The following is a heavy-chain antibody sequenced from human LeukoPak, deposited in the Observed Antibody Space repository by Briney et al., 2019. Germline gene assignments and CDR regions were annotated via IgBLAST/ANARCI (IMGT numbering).Heavy chain of an antibody. J-gene: IGHJ4*02. D-gene: IGHD3-10*01. CDR2: ISGSGGST. CDR3: AKIKSYVEFYFDY. V-gene: IGHV3-23*01. CDR1: GFTFSDYY. Sequence: GGSLRLSCAASGFTFSDYYMSWVRQAPGKGLEWVSAISGSGGSTYYADSVKGRFTISRDNSKNTLYLQMNSLRAEDTAVYYCAKIKSYVEFYFDYWGQGTLVTVSS.